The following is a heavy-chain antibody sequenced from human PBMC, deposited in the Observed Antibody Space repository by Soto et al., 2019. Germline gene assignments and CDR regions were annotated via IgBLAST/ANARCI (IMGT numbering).Heavy chain of an antibody. J-gene: IGHJ4*02. D-gene: IGHD4-17*01. Sequence: VSDASLSSYFWNWIRRPPGKGLEWIGYVSYSGSSNYNPSLKNRVAVSLDTSKNQFSLKLRSVTAADTAVYYCTRLRYGGASVYWCQGPLVTVPS. CDR3: TRLRYGGASVY. CDR1: DASLSSYF. CDR2: VSYSGSS. V-gene: IGHV4-59*08.